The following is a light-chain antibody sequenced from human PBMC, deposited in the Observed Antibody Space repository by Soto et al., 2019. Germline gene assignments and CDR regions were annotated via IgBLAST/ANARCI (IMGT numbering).Light chain of an antibody. CDR1: QSLGYY. CDR2: DTS. J-gene: IGKJ4*01. Sequence: EIVLTQSPATLSLSPGERATLSCRASQSLGYYLAWFQQKHGQAPRLLIYDTSNRASGIPARFSGSGSGTDFTLTIRSLDPEDFAVYYCQQRRDWPLTFGGGTKVEIK. CDR3: QQRRDWPLT. V-gene: IGKV3-11*01.